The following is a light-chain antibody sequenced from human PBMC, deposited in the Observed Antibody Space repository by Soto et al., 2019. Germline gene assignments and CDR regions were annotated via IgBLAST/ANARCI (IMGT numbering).Light chain of an antibody. CDR3: QQYNNWPPWT. CDR1: QSVSSN. J-gene: IGKJ1*01. Sequence: EIVMTQSPATLSVSPGERATLSCRASQSVSSNLAWYQQKPGQAPRLLIYDTYTRATGIPGRFSGSGPGTDFTLTISSLQSEDFAVYYCQQYNNWPPWTFGQGTKVVIK. V-gene: IGKV3-15*01. CDR2: DTY.